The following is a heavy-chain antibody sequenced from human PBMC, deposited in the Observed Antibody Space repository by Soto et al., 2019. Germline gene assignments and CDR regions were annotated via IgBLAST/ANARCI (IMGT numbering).Heavy chain of an antibody. V-gene: IGHV3-33*01. CDR2: IWYDGSNK. D-gene: IGHD6-13*01. Sequence: PGGSLRLSCAASGFTFSSYGMHWVRQAPGKGLEWVAVIWYDGSNKYYADSVKGRFTISRDNSKNTLYLQMNSLRAEDTAVYYCARSSSKKIAAAGLFDYWRQGTLVTVSS. CDR1: GFTFSSYG. CDR3: ARSSSKKIAAAGLFDY. J-gene: IGHJ4*02.